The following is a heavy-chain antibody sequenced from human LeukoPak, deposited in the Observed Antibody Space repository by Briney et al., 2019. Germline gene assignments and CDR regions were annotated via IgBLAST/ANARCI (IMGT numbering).Heavy chain of an antibody. Sequence: GGSLRLSCAASGFTFSSYSMTWVRQAPGKGLEWVSYISSSSSTIYYADSVKGRFTISRDNAKNSLYLQMNSLRAEDTAVYYCARVRITMVRGVAIYYGMDVWGQGTTVTVSS. V-gene: IGHV3-48*01. J-gene: IGHJ6*02. D-gene: IGHD3-10*01. CDR3: ARVRITMVRGVAIYYGMDV. CDR2: ISSSSSTI. CDR1: GFTFSSYS.